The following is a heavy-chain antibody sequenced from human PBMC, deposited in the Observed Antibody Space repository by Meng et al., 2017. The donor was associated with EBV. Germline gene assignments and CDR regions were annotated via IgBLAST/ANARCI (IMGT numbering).Heavy chain of an antibody. Sequence: QVQLVQTGCGVTKPGPSLKVSCKASGYPFTSYGISWVRQAPGQGLEWMGWISDYNGNTNYAQKLQGRVTMTTDSSTSTAYMELRSLRSDDTAVYYCARDGRLYDTPSPFDYWGQGTLVTVSS. V-gene: IGHV1-18*01. J-gene: IGHJ4*02. D-gene: IGHD3-22*01. CDR3: ARDGRLYDTPSPFDY. CDR2: ISDYNGNT. CDR1: GYPFTSYG.